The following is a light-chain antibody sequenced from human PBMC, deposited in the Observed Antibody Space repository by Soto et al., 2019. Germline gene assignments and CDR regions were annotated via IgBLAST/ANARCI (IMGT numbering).Light chain of an antibody. CDR2: DAS. J-gene: IGKJ5*01. Sequence: EIVMTQSPDTLSVSPGERSTLSCRASQSVATDLAWYQQKPGQVPSLLIYDASARATGVPAWFSGSGSGTEFTLSTSSLQSDDAAIYYCQQYHKRPSGTFGQGTRLEIK. V-gene: IGKV3-15*01. CDR3: QQYHKRPSGT. CDR1: QSVATD.